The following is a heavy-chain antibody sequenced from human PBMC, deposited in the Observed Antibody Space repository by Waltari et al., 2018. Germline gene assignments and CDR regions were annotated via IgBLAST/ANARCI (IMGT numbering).Heavy chain of an antibody. J-gene: IGHJ5*02. D-gene: IGHD1-26*01. CDR3: ARTWGYSPPLGWFDP. Sequence: QVQLHQWGAGLLKPSETLSLTCAVSGGPFTDYSWSRIRQSPDKGLEWIGEISHSGSTNHNPSLKSRVTMSVDTIKKQFSLKLTSATAADTAVYFCARTWGYSPPLGWFDPWGRGTRVTVSS. CDR2: ISHSGST. V-gene: IGHV4-34*01. CDR1: GGPFTDYS.